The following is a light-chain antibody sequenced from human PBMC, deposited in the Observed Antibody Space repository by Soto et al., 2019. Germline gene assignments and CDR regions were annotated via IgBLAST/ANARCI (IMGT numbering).Light chain of an antibody. CDR3: QAWDSSTSYV. V-gene: IGLV3-1*01. CDR1: KLGDKY. CDR2: QDT. J-gene: IGLJ1*01. Sequence: SSELTQPPSVSVSPGQTASITCSGDKLGDKYVCWYQQRPGQSPVLLMYQDTKRPSGVPERFSGSNSGDTATLTISGTQALDEADYYCQAWDSSTSYVFGTGTQLTVL.